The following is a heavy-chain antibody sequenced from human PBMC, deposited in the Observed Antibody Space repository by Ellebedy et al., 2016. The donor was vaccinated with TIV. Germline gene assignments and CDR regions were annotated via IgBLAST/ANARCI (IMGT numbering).Heavy chain of an antibody. V-gene: IGHV3-7*04. CDR3: ARDWDGGYAISH. D-gene: IGHD5-12*01. CDR2: IKQDGSDK. J-gene: IGHJ4*02. CDR1: GFTFTNYW. Sequence: GGSLRLSCAASGFTFTNYWMYWVRQAPGRGLEWVANIKQDGSDKYYVDSVRGRFTISRDNIKNSLYLQMSSLRAEDTAVYYCARDWDGGYAISHWGQGTLVTVSS.